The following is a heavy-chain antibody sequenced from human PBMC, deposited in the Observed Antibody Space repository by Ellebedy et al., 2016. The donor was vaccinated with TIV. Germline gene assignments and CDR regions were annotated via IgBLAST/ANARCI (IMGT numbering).Heavy chain of an antibody. J-gene: IGHJ3*02. CDR1: GFTFSSYG. CDR2: IWYDGSNK. CDR3: ARERFDHPYAFDI. Sequence: GGSLRLSCAASGFTFSSYGMHWVRQAPGKGLEWVAVIWYDGSNKYYADSVKGRFTISRDNSKNTLYLQMNSLRAEDTAVYYCARERFDHPYAFDIWGQGTMVTVSS. V-gene: IGHV3-33*01. D-gene: IGHD3-16*01.